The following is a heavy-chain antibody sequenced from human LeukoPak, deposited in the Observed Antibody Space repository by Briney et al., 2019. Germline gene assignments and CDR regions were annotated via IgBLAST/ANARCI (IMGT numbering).Heavy chain of an antibody. V-gene: IGHV4-39*01. J-gene: IGHJ4*02. D-gene: IGHD3-9*01. CDR2: IYYSGST. CDR3: ARHSSLRYFDSGRPDFDY. CDR1: GDSISTSSYY. Sequence: PSETLSLTCSVSGDSISTSSYYWGWIRQPPGKGLEWIGTIYYSGSTYYNPSLTSRVTISVDTSKNQFSLKLSSVTAADMAVYYCARHSSLRYFDSGRPDFDYWGQGTLVTVSS.